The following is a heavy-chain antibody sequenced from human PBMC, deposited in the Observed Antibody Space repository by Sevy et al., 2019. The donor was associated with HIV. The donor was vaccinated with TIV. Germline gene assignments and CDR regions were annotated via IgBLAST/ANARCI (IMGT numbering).Heavy chain of an antibody. V-gene: IGHV3-13*01. Sequence: GGSLRLSCAASGFTFSSYDMHWVRQATGKGLEWVSAIGTAGDTYYPGSVKGRFTISRENAKNSLYLQMNSLRAGDTAVYYCARQGQWFGERGYYYYGMDVWGQGTTVTVSS. CDR3: ARQGQWFGERGYYYYGMDV. CDR2: IGTAGDT. CDR1: GFTFSSYD. D-gene: IGHD3-10*01. J-gene: IGHJ6*02.